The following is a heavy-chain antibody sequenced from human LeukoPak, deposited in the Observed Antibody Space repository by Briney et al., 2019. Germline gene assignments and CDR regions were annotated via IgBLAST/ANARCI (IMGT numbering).Heavy chain of an antibody. CDR3: ARLALAYCGGDCYWFDP. V-gene: IGHV5-51*01. CDR1: GYSFTSYW. Sequence: GASLKISCKGSGYSFTSYWIGWVRQLPGKGLEWMGIIYPGDSDTRYSPSFQGQVTISADKSISTAYLQWSSLKASDTAMYYCARLALAYCGGDCYWFDPWGQGTLVTVSS. D-gene: IGHD2-21*02. J-gene: IGHJ5*02. CDR2: IYPGDSDT.